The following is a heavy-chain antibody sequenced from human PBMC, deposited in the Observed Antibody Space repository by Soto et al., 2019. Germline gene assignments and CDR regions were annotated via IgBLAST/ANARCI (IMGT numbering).Heavy chain of an antibody. CDR1: GGTFSSYA. D-gene: IGHD3-3*01. CDR2: IIPIFGTA. V-gene: IGHV1-69*01. J-gene: IGHJ6*02. CDR3: ARSLRFLEWLSRGDYYYGMDV. Sequence: QVQLVQSGAEVKKPGSSVKVSCKASGGTFSSYAISWVRQAPGQGLEWMGGIIPIFGTANYAQKFQGRVTITADESTSTAYMELSSLRSEDTAVYYCARSLRFLEWLSRGDYYYGMDVWGQGTTVTVSS.